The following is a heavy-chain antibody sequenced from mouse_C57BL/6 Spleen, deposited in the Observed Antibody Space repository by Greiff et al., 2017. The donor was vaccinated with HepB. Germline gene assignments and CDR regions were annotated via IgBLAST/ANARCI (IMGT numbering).Heavy chain of an antibody. Sequence: EVMLVESGGGLVKPGGSLKLSCAASGFTFSDYGMHWVRQAPEKGLEWVAYISSGSSTIYYADTVKGRFTISRDNAKNTLFLQMTSLRSEDTAMYYCARPPGSSSYWYFDVWGTGTTVTVSS. CDR1: GFTFSDYG. V-gene: IGHV5-17*01. D-gene: IGHD1-1*01. CDR2: ISSGSSTI. J-gene: IGHJ1*03. CDR3: ARPPGSSSYWYFDV.